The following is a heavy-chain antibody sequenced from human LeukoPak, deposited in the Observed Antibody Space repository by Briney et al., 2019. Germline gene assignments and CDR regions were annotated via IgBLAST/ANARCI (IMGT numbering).Heavy chain of an antibody. V-gene: IGHV3-21*01. D-gene: IGHD1-7*01. Sequence: PGGSLRLSCAASGFTFSSYSMNWVRQAPGKGLEWVSSISPSSSYIYYADSVNGRFTISRDNAKNSLYLQMNSLRAEDTAVYYCARDGSSMGTNFDYWGQGTLVTVSS. J-gene: IGHJ4*02. CDR1: GFTFSSYS. CDR3: ARDGSSMGTNFDY. CDR2: ISPSSSYI.